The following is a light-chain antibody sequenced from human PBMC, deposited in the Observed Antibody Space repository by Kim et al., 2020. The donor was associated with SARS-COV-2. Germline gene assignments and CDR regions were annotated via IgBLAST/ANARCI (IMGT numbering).Light chain of an antibody. CDR1: SSDVGAYNY. V-gene: IGLV2-8*01. Sequence: PRPSVTLSCTGTSSDVGAYNYVSWYQQHPGKAPKLMIYAVTQRPSGVPDRFSGSKSGNTASLTVSGLQAEDEADYYCSSYAGSVVFGTGTKVTVL. J-gene: IGLJ1*01. CDR3: SSYAGSVV. CDR2: AVT.